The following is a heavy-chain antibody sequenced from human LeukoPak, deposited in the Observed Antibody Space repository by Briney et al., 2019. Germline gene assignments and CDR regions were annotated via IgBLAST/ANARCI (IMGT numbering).Heavy chain of an antibody. Sequence: GGSLRLSCAASGFTFSSYAMHWDRQAPGKGLEWVAVISYDGSNKYYADSVKGRFTISRDNSKNTLYLQMNSLRAEDTAVYYCAREVGYWGQGTLVTVSS. CDR3: AREVGY. CDR2: ISYDGSNK. CDR1: GFTFSSYA. V-gene: IGHV3-30-3*01. J-gene: IGHJ4*02. D-gene: IGHD1-26*01.